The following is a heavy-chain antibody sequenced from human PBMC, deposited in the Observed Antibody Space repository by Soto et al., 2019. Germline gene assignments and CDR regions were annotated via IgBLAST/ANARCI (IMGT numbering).Heavy chain of an antibody. CDR2: INPSGGST. D-gene: IGHD5-12*01. Sequence: ASVKVSCKASGYTFTSYYMHCVRQAPGQGLEWMGIINPSGGSTSYAQKFQGRVTMTRDTSTSTVYMELSSLRSEDTAVYYCARALRVATIMNYYYYYGMDVWGQGTTVTVSS. CDR1: GYTFTSYY. J-gene: IGHJ6*02. CDR3: ARALRVATIMNYYYYYGMDV. V-gene: IGHV1-46*01.